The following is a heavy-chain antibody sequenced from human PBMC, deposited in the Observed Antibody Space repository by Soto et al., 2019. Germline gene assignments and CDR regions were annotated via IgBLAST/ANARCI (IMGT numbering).Heavy chain of an antibody. J-gene: IGHJ6*02. V-gene: IGHV4-39*01. Sequence: ETLSLTCTVSGGSISSSSYYWVFIRQPPGKGLEWIGSIYYSGSTYYNPSLKSRVTISVDTSKNQFSLKLSSVTAADTAVYYCARWFGENDYSNAPDEAYYYYGMDVWGQGTTVTVSS. CDR2: IYYSGST. D-gene: IGHD4-4*01. CDR3: ARWFGENDYSNAPDEAYYYYGMDV. CDR1: GGSISSSSYY.